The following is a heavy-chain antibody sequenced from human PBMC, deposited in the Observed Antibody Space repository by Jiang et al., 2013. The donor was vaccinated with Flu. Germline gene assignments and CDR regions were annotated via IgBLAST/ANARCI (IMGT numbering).Heavy chain of an antibody. J-gene: IGHJ2*01. D-gene: IGHD4-17*01. CDR1: GGSISSSSYY. CDR2: IYYSGST. Sequence: LVKPSETLSLTCTVSGGSISSSSYYWGWIRQPPGKGLEWIGSIYYSGSTYYNPSLKSRVTISVDTSKNQFSLKLSSVTAADTAVYYCASWADGDQPWYFDLWGRGTLVTVSS. V-gene: IGHV4-39*07. CDR3: ASWADGDQPWYFDL.